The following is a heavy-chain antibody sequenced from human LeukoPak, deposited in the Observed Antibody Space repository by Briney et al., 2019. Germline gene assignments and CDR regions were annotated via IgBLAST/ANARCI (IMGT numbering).Heavy chain of an antibody. CDR1: GFTFSSYG. CDR3: TRDPDIVVVPAVDMDV. Sequence: GRSLRLSCAASGFTFSSYGMHWVRQAPGKGLEWVGFIRSKAYGGTTEYAASVKGRFTISRDDSRSIAYLQMNSLKTEDTAVYYCTRDPDIVVVPAVDMDVWGKGTTVTVSS. V-gene: IGHV3-49*04. D-gene: IGHD2-2*01. CDR2: IRSKAYGGTT. J-gene: IGHJ6*03.